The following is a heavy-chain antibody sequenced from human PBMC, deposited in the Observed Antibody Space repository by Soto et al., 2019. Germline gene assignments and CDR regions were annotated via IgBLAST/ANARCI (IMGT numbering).Heavy chain of an antibody. CDR3: ASRKSSPYFDY. Sequence: QVQLQESGPGLVKPSQTLSLTCTVSGGSISSGDYYWSWIRQPPGKGLERIGNIYYSGSTYYNPTLKSRVTISVDTSKKPFPLKLSSVTAADTAVYYCASRKSSPYFDYWGQGTLVTVSS. V-gene: IGHV4-30-4*01. CDR1: GGSISSGDYY. D-gene: IGHD3-10*01. J-gene: IGHJ4*02. CDR2: IYYSGST.